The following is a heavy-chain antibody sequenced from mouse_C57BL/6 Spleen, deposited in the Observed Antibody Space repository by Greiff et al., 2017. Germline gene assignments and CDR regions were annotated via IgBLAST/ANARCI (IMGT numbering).Heavy chain of an antibody. Sequence: VQLQQPGAELVMPGASVKLSCKASGYTFTSYWMHWVKQRPGQGLEWIGEIDPSDSYTNYNQKFKGKSTLTVDKSSSTAYLQLSSLTSEDSAVYYCASQGGFYYGSSSWFAYWGQGTLVTVSA. CDR2: IDPSDSYT. J-gene: IGHJ3*01. V-gene: IGHV1-69*01. CDR1: GYTFTSYW. D-gene: IGHD1-1*01. CDR3: ASQGGFYYGSSSWFAY.